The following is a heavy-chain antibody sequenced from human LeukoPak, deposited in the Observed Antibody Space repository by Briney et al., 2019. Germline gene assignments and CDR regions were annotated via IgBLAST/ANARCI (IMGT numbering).Heavy chain of an antibody. J-gene: IGHJ4*02. CDR3: ATERRPPMTTVTTVPLGY. D-gene: IGHD4-17*01. V-gene: IGHV1-18*01. Sequence: ASVKVSCKASGYTFTSYGISWVRQAPGQGLEWMGWISDYNGNTNYAQKLQGRVTMTTDTSTSTAYMELSSLRSEDTAVYYCATERRPPMTTVTTVPLGYWGQGTLVTVSS. CDR2: ISDYNGNT. CDR1: GYTFTSYG.